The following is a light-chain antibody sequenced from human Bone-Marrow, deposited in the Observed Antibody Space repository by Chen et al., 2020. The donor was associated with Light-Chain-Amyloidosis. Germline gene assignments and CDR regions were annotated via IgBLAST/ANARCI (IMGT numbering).Light chain of an antibody. V-gene: IGLV2-11*01. J-gene: IGLJ1*01. CDR2: DVS. Sequence: QSALTQPRSVSWSPGQSVTISCTGTRSDVGGYNFVSWYQQHPGKAPKLMTYDVSKRPAGVPDRFSGTKSGNTASVSISGLQAEDEADYYCYSYAGSYAFVFGAGTKVTVL. CDR1: RSDVGGYNF. CDR3: YSYAGSYAFV.